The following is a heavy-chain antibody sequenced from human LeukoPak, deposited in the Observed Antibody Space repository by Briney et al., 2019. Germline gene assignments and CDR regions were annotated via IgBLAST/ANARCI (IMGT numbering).Heavy chain of an antibody. D-gene: IGHD2/OR15-2a*01. CDR2: IYYSGST. CDR1: GGSFSGYY. J-gene: IGHJ5*02. V-gene: IGHV4-59*01. Sequence: KPSETLSLTCAVYGGSFSGYYWSWIRQPPGKGLEWIGYIYYSGSTNYNPSLKSRVTISVDTSKNQFSLKLSSVTAADTAVYYCARVQGKITFLNWFDPWGQGTLVTVSS. CDR3: ARVQGKITFLNWFDP.